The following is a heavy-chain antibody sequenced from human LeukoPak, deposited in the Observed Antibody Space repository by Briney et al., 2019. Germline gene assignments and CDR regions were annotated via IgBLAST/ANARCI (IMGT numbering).Heavy chain of an antibody. CDR3: ARTGLLWFGELSPYFDY. CDR2: IYYSGST. CDR1: GGSISSHY. V-gene: IGHV4-59*11. J-gene: IGHJ4*02. Sequence: SETLSLTCTVSGGSISSHYWSWIRQPPGKGLEWIGYIYYSGSTNYNPSLKSRVTISVDTSKNQFSLKLSSVTAADTAVYYCARTGLLWFGELSPYFDYWGQGTLVTVSS. D-gene: IGHD3-10*01.